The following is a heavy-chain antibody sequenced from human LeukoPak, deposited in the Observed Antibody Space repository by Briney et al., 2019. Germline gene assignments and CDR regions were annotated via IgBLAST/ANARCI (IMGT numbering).Heavy chain of an antibody. CDR3: ARFGAMPYYFDY. Sequence: SETLSLTCAVYGGSFSGYYWSWIRQPPGKGLEWIGYIYYSGSTNYNPSLKSRVTISVDTSKNQFSLKLSSVTAADTAVYYCARFGAMPYYFDYWGQGTLVTVSS. D-gene: IGHD2-2*01. J-gene: IGHJ4*02. V-gene: IGHV4-59*01. CDR2: IYYSGST. CDR1: GGSFSGYY.